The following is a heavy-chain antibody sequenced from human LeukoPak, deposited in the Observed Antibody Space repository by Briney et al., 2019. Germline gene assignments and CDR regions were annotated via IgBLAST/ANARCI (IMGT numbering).Heavy chain of an antibody. Sequence: GGSLRLSCAPSGFNFSNYEMNWVRQAPGKELEWVSFISSSGVLIYYADSVKGRFTISRDNAKNSLYLQWNSLRVEDTAVYYCARVSGSGWHFDYWGQGALVTVSS. CDR1: GFNFSNYE. V-gene: IGHV3-48*03. J-gene: IGHJ4*02. D-gene: IGHD6-19*01. CDR3: ARVSGSGWHFDY. CDR2: ISSSGVLI.